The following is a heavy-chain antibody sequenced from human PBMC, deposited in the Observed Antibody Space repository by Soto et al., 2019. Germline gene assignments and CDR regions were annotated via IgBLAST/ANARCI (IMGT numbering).Heavy chain of an antibody. CDR2: INSDGSST. Sequence: GGSLRLSCAASGFTFSSYWMHWVRQAPGKGLVWVSRINSDGSSTSYADSVKGRFTISRDNAKNTLYLQMNSLRAEDTAVYYCARVVAAASYYYYGMDVWGQGTTVTVSS. D-gene: IGHD6-13*01. CDR3: ARVVAAASYYYYGMDV. V-gene: IGHV3-74*01. CDR1: GFTFSSYW. J-gene: IGHJ6*02.